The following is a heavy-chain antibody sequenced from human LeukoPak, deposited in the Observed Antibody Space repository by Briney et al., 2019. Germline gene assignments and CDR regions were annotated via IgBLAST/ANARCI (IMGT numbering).Heavy chain of an antibody. V-gene: IGHV1-3*01. J-gene: IGHJ5*02. CDR2: INAGNGNT. D-gene: IGHD1-26*01. Sequence: ASVKVSFKASGYTFTSYAMHWVRQAPGQRLEWMGWINAGNGNTKYSQKFQGRVTMTRNTSISTAYMELSSLRSEDTAVYYCATNRRIRIVEGRYNWFDPWGQGTLVTVSS. CDR3: ATNRRIRIVEGRYNWFDP. CDR1: GYTFTSYA.